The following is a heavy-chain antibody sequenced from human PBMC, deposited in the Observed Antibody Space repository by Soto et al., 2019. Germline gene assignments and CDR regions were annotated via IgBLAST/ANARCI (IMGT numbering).Heavy chain of an antibody. D-gene: IGHD1-7*01. CDR1: GGTFSTSA. V-gene: IGHV1-69*12. Sequence: QVQLVQSGAEVREPGSSVKVSCMASGGTFSTSAMNWVRQAPGQGLEWVGGIIPVFGKATYAQNFEGRVTITADGSTTTAYMELSRLRSEDSAVYYCATQLPGDLDFWGQGTLVIVSS. CDR2: IIPVFGKA. CDR3: ATQLPGDLDF. J-gene: IGHJ4*02.